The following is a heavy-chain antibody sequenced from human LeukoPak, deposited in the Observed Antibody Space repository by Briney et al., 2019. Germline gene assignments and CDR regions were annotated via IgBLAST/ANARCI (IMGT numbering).Heavy chain of an antibody. CDR3: AKQSIRPTGSAPFFEY. J-gene: IGHJ4*02. CDR1: GYRFTSYW. Sequence: GESLKISCKGSGYRFTSYWIGWVRQMPGKGLEWMGIIYPGDSDTRYSPSFQGQVTMSADKSISTAYLQWSSLKASDTAMHYCAKQSIRPTGSAPFFEYWGQGTLVTVSS. V-gene: IGHV5-51*01. CDR2: IYPGDSDT. D-gene: IGHD1-1*01.